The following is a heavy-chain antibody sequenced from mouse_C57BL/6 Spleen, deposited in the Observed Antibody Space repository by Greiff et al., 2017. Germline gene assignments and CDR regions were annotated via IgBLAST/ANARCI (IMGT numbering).Heavy chain of an antibody. V-gene: IGHV1-82*01. CDR3: ARMGRRIYYNYFDY. CDR2: LYPGDGDT. Sequence: QVQLKESGPELVKPGASVKISCKASGYAFSSSWMNWVKQRPGKGLEWIGRLYPGDGDTNYNGKFKGKATLTADKSSSTAYMQLSSLTSEDSAVYFCARMGRRIYYNYFDYWGQGTTLTVSS. CDR1: GYAFSSSW. J-gene: IGHJ2*01. D-gene: IGHD2-1*01.